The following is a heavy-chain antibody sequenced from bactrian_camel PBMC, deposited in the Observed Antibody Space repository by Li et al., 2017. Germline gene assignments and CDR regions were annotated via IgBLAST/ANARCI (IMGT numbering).Heavy chain of an antibody. V-gene: IGHV3S54*01. J-gene: IGHJ4*01. CDR2: IVTLGGTT. Sequence: HVQLVESGGGSVQAGGSLRLSCEVSGSLDGTNCIGWFRQYPGKEREGVAAIVTLGGTTYYDDSVTGRFTISRDSAKNTVYLQMNNLQPEDTATYYCAEGRGSRGEHCYSLNYWGQGTQVTVS. CDR1: GSLDGTNC. D-gene: IGHD6*01. CDR3: AEGRGSRGEHCYSLNY.